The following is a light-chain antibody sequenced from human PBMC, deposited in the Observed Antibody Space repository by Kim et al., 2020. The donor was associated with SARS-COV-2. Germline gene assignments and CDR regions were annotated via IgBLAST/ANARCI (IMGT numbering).Light chain of an antibody. V-gene: IGKV3-20*01. J-gene: IGKJ2*01. CDR1: QGVAPTP. CDR2: GTS. CDR3: QQYDRPPYT. Sequence: PPVQMATLACRASQGVAPTPLAWFQQKPGQAPSLLIYGTSSRATGIPDRFSASESGTDFTLTISRLEPEDFAVYFCQQYDRPPYTFGQGTKLEIK.